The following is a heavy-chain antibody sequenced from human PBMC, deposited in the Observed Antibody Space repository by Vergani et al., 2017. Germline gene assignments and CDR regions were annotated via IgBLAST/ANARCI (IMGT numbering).Heavy chain of an antibody. Sequence: QVQLVQSGAEVKKPGSSVKVSCKASGGTFSSYAISWVRQAPGQGLEWMGSLIPIFGTANYAQTFQGRVTLTADESTSTAYMELSSLRSEDTAVYYCARDSTFSGSYRFYYFDYWGQGTLVTVSS. CDR1: GGTFSSYA. J-gene: IGHJ4*02. D-gene: IGHD1-26*01. CDR2: LIPIFGTA. CDR3: ARDSTFSGSYRFYYFDY. V-gene: IGHV1-69*13.